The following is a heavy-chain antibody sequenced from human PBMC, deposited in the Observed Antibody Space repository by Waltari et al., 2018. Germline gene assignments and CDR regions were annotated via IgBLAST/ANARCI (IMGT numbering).Heavy chain of an antibody. CDR3: ATALGDSISASRPFEI. CDR2: FYPEDGQT. CDR1: GYTLSNYY. J-gene: IGHJ3*02. D-gene: IGHD3-3*02. Sequence: EVRLLQSGAEVKKPGTTLKISCRLSGYTLSNYYIHWIQQAPGKGLQWMGLFYPEDGQTIYAEALQGRISMTADSSTETVYMELTSLTSDDSAVYYCATALGDSISASRPFEIWGQGTVITVSS. V-gene: IGHV1-69-2*01.